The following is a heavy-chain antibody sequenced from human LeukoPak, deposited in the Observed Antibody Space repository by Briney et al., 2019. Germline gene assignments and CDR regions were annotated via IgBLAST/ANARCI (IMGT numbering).Heavy chain of an antibody. D-gene: IGHD1-26*01. CDR2: IHNDGST. V-gene: IGHV3-53*01. CDR3: ARVSSGSYYILDY. J-gene: IGHJ4*02. CDR1: GFIVSNTY. Sequence: GGSLRLSCAASGFIVSNTYMTWVRQAPGKGLEWVSVIHNDGSTYYADSVKGRFTVSRDNAKNSLYLQMSSLRAEDTAVYYCARVSSGSYYILDYWGQGTLVTVSS.